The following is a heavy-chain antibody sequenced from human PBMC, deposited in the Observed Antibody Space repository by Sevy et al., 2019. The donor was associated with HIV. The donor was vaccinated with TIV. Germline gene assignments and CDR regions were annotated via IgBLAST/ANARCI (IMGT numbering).Heavy chain of an antibody. V-gene: IGHV3-11*06. Sequence: GGSLRLSCSASGFTFSDYYMAWIRQVPGKGLEWLAYTRGSSPYVKYADSVKGRFTISRDNAKNSLFLQMDSLRVEDTAIYYCARDRDCTSTSCYHWFDPWGQGTLVTVSS. CDR1: GFTFSDYY. CDR3: ARDRDCTSTSCYHWFDP. CDR2: TRGSSPYV. D-gene: IGHD2-8*01. J-gene: IGHJ5*02.